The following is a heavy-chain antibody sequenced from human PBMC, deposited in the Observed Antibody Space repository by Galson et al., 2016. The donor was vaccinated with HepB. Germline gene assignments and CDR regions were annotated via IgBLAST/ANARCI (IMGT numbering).Heavy chain of an antibody. J-gene: IGHJ5*02. CDR1: GFSFADFY. CDR2: ISNTGRNT. V-gene: IGHV3-11*06. Sequence: SLRLSCAASGFSFADFYMTWVRQSPERGLEWVSAISNTGRNTDYAAPVRGRFTIFRDNAKNSLFLQMTSLRADDTAIYFCARLQNGANWFDPWGRGTLVTVAS. D-gene: IGHD2-8*01. CDR3: ARLQNGANWFDP.